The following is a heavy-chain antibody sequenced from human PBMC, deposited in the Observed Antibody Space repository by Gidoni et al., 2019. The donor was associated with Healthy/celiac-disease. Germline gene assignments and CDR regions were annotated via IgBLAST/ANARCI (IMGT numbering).Heavy chain of an antibody. Sequence: EVQLVDSGGCVVRPGGSRRLSCAASGFTFDDSGMSWVRQAPGKGLGWVTGINWNGGSTGYADSVKGRFTISRDNAKNSLYLQMNSLRAEDTALYHCARGVGTIFGVSYNWFDPWGQGTLVTVSS. J-gene: IGHJ5*02. CDR2: INWNGGST. V-gene: IGHV3-20*01. CDR1: GFTFDDSG. D-gene: IGHD3-3*01. CDR3: ARGVGTIFGVSYNWFDP.